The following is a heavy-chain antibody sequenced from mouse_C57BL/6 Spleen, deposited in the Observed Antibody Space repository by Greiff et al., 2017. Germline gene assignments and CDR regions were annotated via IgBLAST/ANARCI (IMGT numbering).Heavy chain of an antibody. J-gene: IGHJ2*01. CDR3: ARLSTVVPDY. CDR2: IDPSDSYT. V-gene: IGHV1-69*01. Sequence: QVQLQQPGAELVMPGASVKLSCKASGYTFTSYWMHWVKQRPGQGLEWIGEIDPSDSYTNYNQKFKGKSTLTVDKSSSTAYMQLSSLTSEDSAVYYCARLSTVVPDYWGQGTTRTVSS. D-gene: IGHD1-1*01. CDR1: GYTFTSYW.